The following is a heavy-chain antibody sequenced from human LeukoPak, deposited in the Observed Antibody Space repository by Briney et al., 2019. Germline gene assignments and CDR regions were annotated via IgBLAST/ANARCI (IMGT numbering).Heavy chain of an antibody. V-gene: IGHV1-2*06. CDR1: GYTFTGYY. CDR3: ARDLGTVTTSADY. D-gene: IGHD4-17*01. Sequence: ASVKVSCKASGYTFTGYYMHWVRQAPGLGLEWMGRINPNSGGTNYAQKFHGRVTMTRDTSISTAYMELSRLRSDDTAVYYCARDLGTVTTSADYWGQGTLVTVSS. CDR2: INPNSGGT. J-gene: IGHJ4*02.